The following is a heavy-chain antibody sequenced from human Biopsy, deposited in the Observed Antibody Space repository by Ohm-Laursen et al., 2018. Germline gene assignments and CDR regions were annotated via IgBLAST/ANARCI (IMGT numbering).Heavy chain of an antibody. CDR3: ATKLTGYFHH. J-gene: IGHJ1*01. CDR2: NIPILGTG. D-gene: IGHD3-9*01. Sequence: SVKVSCRAPGGTFSNYGVNWVRQAPGRGLEWLGGNIPILGTGNYAQKFQDRVTVAADTSTSTATMELRSLRSDDTAVYYCATKLTGYFHHWGQGTLVIVSS. V-gene: IGHV1-69*06. CDR1: GGTFSNYG.